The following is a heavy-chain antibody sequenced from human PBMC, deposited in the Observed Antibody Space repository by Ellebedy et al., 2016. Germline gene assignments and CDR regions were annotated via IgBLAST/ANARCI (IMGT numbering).Heavy chain of an antibody. J-gene: IGHJ4*02. CDR2: ISSSSSYI. D-gene: IGHD1-26*01. Sequence: GGSLRLXCAATGFTFSSYAMSWVRQAPGKGLEWVSFISSSSSYIYYADSLKGRFTISRDNAKNSLYLQMNSLRAEDTAVYYCAREEGAFWSFDYWGQGTLVTVSS. CDR3: AREEGAFWSFDY. CDR1: GFTFSSYA. V-gene: IGHV3-21*01.